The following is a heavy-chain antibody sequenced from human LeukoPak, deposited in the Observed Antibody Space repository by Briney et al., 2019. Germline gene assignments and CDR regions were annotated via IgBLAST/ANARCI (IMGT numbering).Heavy chain of an antibody. J-gene: IGHJ4*02. Sequence: SVKVSCKASGGTFSSYAISWVRQAPGQGLEWMGRIIPILGIANYAQKFQGRVTITADKSTNTAYMELSSLRSEDTAVYYCARGKIVVVPAANYFDYWGQGTLVTVSS. D-gene: IGHD2-2*01. V-gene: IGHV1-69*04. CDR3: ARGKIVVVPAANYFDY. CDR1: GGTFSSYA. CDR2: IIPILGIA.